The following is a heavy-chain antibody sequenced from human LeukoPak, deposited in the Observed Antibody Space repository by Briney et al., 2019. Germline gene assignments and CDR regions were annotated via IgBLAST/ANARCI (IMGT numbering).Heavy chain of an antibody. CDR1: GYTFTSYD. J-gene: IGHJ4*02. D-gene: IGHD5-18*01. CDR3: ARSGDEDTAMSIDY. V-gene: IGHV1-69*04. Sequence: ASVKVSCKASGYTFTSYDINWVRQATGQGLEWMGRIIPILGIANYAQKFQGRVTITADKSTSTAYMELSSLRSEDTAVYYCARSGDEDTAMSIDYWGQGTLVTVSS. CDR2: IIPILGIA.